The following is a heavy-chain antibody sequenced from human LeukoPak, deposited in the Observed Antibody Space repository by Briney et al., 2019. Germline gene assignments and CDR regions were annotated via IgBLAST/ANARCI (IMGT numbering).Heavy chain of an antibody. J-gene: IGHJ4*02. CDR2: IYTSGST. CDR3: ARDGYDFWSGYYPFDY. Sequence: SETLSLTCTVSGGSITSGSYYWSWIRQPAGKGLEWIGRIYTSGSTNYNPSLKSRVTISVDTSKNQFSLKLSSVTAADTAVYYCARDGYDFWSGYYPFDYWGQGTLVTVSS. D-gene: IGHD3-3*01. V-gene: IGHV4-61*02. CDR1: GGSITSGSYY.